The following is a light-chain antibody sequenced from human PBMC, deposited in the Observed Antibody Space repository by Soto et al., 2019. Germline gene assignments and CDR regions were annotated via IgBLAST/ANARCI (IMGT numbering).Light chain of an antibody. Sequence: DIQMTQSPSTLSASVGDRVTITCRASQSISSWLAWYQQKPGTAPKLLIYGASNLESGVPSRFSGSGSGTEFTLTISSLQPDDFATYYCQQYNSYSITFGQGTRLEIK. CDR1: QSISSW. J-gene: IGKJ5*01. CDR3: QQYNSYSIT. CDR2: GAS. V-gene: IGKV1-5*01.